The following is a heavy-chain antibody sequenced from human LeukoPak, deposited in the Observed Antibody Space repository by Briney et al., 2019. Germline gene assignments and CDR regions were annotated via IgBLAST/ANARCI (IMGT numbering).Heavy chain of an antibody. Sequence: GGSLRLSCVASGFTFSSYAMSWVRQAPGKGLEWVSARGSGGSTYYADSVKGRFTISRDNAKNSLYLQMNSLRAEDTALYYCAKVGVRGGLDYWGQGTLVTVSS. J-gene: IGHJ4*02. CDR1: GFTFSSYA. CDR2: RGSGGST. D-gene: IGHD3-10*01. CDR3: AKVGVRGGLDY. V-gene: IGHV3-23*01.